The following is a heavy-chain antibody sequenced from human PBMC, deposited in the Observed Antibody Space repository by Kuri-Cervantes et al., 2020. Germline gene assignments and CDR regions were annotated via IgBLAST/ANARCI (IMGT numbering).Heavy chain of an antibody. J-gene: IGHJ6*02. CDR1: GFTVSSNY. Sequence: AETLSLTCAASGFTVSSNYMSWVRQAPGKGLEWVSVIYSGGSTYYAASVNGRFTISRDNSKNTLYLQMNSLRAADTAVYYCARGSITGTTLGYYGMDVWGQGTTVTVSS. D-gene: IGHD1-7*01. V-gene: IGHV3-53*01. CDR3: ARGSITGTTLGYYGMDV. CDR2: IYSGGST.